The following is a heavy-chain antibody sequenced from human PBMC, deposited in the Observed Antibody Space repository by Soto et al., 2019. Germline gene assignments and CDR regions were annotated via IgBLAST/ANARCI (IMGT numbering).Heavy chain of an antibody. CDR3: AKDVVVGATPGLGDYYYYYGMDV. CDR2: ISSSSSYT. J-gene: IGHJ6*02. CDR1: GFTFSDYY. D-gene: IGHD1-26*01. Sequence: PVGSLRLSCAASGFTFSDYYMTWIRQAPGRGLEWVSFISSSSSYTNYADSVQGRFTISRDNAKNSLYLQMNSLRAEDTAVYYCAKDVVVGATPGLGDYYYYYGMDVWGQGTTVTVSS. V-gene: IGHV3-11*06.